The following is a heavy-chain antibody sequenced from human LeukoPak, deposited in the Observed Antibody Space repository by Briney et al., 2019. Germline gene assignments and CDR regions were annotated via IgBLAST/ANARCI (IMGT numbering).Heavy chain of an antibody. CDR2: IWYDGSNK. D-gene: IGHD3-10*01. CDR3: ARGVTLYGSGSPGY. V-gene: IGHV3-33*08. Sequence: PGGSLRLSCVASGFIFSTHAMSWVRQAPGKGLEWVAVIWYDGSNKYYADSVKGRFTISRDNSKNTLYLQMNSLRAEDTAVYYCARGVTLYGSGSPGYWGQGTLVTVSS. CDR1: GFIFSTHA. J-gene: IGHJ4*02.